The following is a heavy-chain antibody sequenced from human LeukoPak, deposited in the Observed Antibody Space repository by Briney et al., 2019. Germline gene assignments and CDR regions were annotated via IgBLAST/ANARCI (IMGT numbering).Heavy chain of an antibody. V-gene: IGHV1-69*04. D-gene: IGHD5-18*01. J-gene: IGHJ6*04. Sequence: SVKVSCKASGGTFSSYAISWVRQAPGQGLEWMGRIIPIFGIANYAQKFQGRVTITADKSTSTAYMELSSLRSEDTAVYYCASSGYSSSRGVRGNSYGMDVLGKGTTVTVSS. CDR1: GGTFSSYA. CDR3: ASSGYSSSRGVRGNSYGMDV. CDR2: IIPIFGIA.